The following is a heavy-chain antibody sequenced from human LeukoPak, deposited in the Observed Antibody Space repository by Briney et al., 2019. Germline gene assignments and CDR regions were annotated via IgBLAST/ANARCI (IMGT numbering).Heavy chain of an antibody. CDR2: INPSGGST. Sequence: ASVKVSCKASGYTFTSYYMHWVRQAPGQGLEWMGIINPSGGSTSYAQKFQGRVTMTEDTSTDTAYMELSSLRSEDTAVYYCATDPYGGKGDDYWGQGTLVTVSS. J-gene: IGHJ4*02. CDR3: ATDPYGGKGDDY. D-gene: IGHD4-23*01. CDR1: GYTFTSYY. V-gene: IGHV1-46*01.